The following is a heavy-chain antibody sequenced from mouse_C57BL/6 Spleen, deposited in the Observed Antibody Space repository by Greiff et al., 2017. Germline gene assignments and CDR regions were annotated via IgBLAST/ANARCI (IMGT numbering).Heavy chain of an antibody. J-gene: IGHJ1*03. CDR2: IDPETGGT. D-gene: IGHD1-1*01. CDR1: GYTFTDYE. Sequence: QVQLKESGAELVRPGASVTLSCKASGYTFTDYEMHWVKQTPVHGLEWIGAIDPETGGTAYNQKFKGKATLTADKSSSTAYMELRSLTSEDSAVYYGTRSGECGSSGNFDVWGTGTTVTVSS. CDR3: TRSGECGSSGNFDV. V-gene: IGHV1-15*01.